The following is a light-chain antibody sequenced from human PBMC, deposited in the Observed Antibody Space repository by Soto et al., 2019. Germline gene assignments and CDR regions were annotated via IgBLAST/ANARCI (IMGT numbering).Light chain of an antibody. Sequence: EIVETQSPDTLSLSPGERATLSCRASQSVSSSYLAWYQQKPGQAPRLLIYDTSTRATDIPARFSGSGSGTEFTLTISNLQSEDFAVYYCQQYNEWPPLTFGGGTKVDIK. J-gene: IGKJ4*01. V-gene: IGKV3-15*01. CDR2: DTS. CDR1: QSVSSSY. CDR3: QQYNEWPPLT.